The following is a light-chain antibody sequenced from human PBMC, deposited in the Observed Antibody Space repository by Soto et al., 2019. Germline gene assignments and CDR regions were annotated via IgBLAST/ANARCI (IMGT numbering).Light chain of an antibody. CDR3: LQRYNWPLT. J-gene: IGKJ5*01. V-gene: IGKV3-11*01. CDR2: DAS. CDR1: QSVSSY. Sequence: EIVLTQSPATLSLSPGERATLSCRTSQSVSSYLAWYQQKPGQPPTLLIYDASNRATGIPARFSGSGSGTDFTLTISSLEPEDFAVYHCLQRYNWPLTFGPGTRLEIK.